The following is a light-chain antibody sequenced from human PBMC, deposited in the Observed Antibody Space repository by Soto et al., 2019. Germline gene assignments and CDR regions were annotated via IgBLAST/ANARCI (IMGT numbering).Light chain of an antibody. Sequence: DIQMTQSPSSLSVSVGDRVTITCRASETINTWLAWYQQKPGKDPKILIYDASKLERGVPSRLSGSGSGAEFTLTISSLQPDDLATYYCQQYSSYPLTFGGGTKVE. J-gene: IGKJ4*01. CDR1: ETINTW. CDR2: DAS. CDR3: QQYSSYPLT. V-gene: IGKV1-5*01.